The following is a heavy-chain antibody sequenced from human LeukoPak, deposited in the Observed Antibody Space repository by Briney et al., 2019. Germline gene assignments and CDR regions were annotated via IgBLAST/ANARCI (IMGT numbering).Heavy chain of an antibody. D-gene: IGHD2-21*02. CDR1: GFTFSSYD. V-gene: IGHV3-23*01. CDR2: ISGSAGST. CDR3: AKSHHVTAIDY. Sequence: GGSLRLSCAASGFTFSSYDMSWVRQAAGKGLEWVSGISGSAGSTDYADSVKGRFTISRDKSKNTLFLQMNSLRADDTAVYYCAKSHHVTAIDYWGQGTLVTVSS. J-gene: IGHJ4*02.